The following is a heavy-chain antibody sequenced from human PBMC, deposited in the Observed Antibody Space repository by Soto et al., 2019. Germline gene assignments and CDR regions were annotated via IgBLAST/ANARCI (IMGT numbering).Heavy chain of an antibody. CDR1: CSSIIPYY. D-gene: IGHD2-8*02. CDR2: TYYSGST. CDR3: ARDVKYGATWSSGFGF. Sequence: PPETLCLTGTVSCSSIIPYYWSWIRQPPGKGLECIGYTYYSGSTNYNPSLKSRVSISVDTSKNQFSLKLTSVTAADTAVYYCARDVKYGATWSSGFGFWGQGTLVTVSS. J-gene: IGHJ4*02. V-gene: IGHV4-59*03.